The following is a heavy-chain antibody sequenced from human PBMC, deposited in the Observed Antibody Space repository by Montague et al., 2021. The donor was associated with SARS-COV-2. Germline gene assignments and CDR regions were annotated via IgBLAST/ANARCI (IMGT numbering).Heavy chain of an antibody. D-gene: IGHD5-12*01. CDR2: ISYDGSNK. V-gene: IGHV3-30*04. CDR3: ARDWDGYDLDYGMDV. Sequence: SLRLSCAASGFTFSSYAMHWVRQAPGKGPEWVAVISYDGSNKYYVDSVKGRFTISRDNSKNTLYLQMNSLRAEDTAVYYCARDWDGYDLDYGMDVWGQGTTVTVSS. J-gene: IGHJ6*02. CDR1: GFTFSSYA.